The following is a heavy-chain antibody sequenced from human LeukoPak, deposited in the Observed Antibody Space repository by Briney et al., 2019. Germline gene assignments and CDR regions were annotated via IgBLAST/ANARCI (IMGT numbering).Heavy chain of an antibody. CDR3: AKGPVVIAAAGTGY. CDR2: ISGSGGST. CDR1: GFTFSSYA. V-gene: IGHV3-23*01. Sequence: GGSLRLSCVASGFTFSSYAMSWVRQAPGKGLEWVSAISGSGGSTYYADSVKGRFTISRDNSKNTLYLQMNSLRAEDTAVYYCAKGPVVIAAAGTGYWGQGTLVTVSS. D-gene: IGHD6-13*01. J-gene: IGHJ4*02.